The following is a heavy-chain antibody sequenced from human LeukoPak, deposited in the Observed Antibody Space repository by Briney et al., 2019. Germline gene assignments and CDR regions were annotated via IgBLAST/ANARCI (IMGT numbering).Heavy chain of an antibody. CDR3: ARGQLVPETYFDY. CDR1: GGSISSYY. Sequence: PSETLSLTCTVSGGSISSYYWSWIRQPPGKGLEWIGYIYYSGSTNYNPSLKSRVTIPVDTSKNQFSLKLSSVTAADTAVYYCARGQLVPETYFDYWGQGTLVTVSS. J-gene: IGHJ4*02. CDR2: IYYSGST. V-gene: IGHV4-59*01. D-gene: IGHD6-6*01.